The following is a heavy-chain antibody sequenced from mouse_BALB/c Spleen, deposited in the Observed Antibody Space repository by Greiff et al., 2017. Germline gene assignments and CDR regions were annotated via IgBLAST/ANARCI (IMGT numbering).Heavy chain of an antibody. CDR2: INPSTGYT. Sequence: QVQLQQSGAELAKPGASVKMSCKASGYTFTSYWMHWVKQRPGQGLEWIGYINPSTGYTEYNQKFKDKATLTADKSSSTAYMQLSSLTSEDSAVYYCARFYYYGSSRPYAMDYWGQGTSVTVSS. V-gene: IGHV1-7*01. CDR1: GYTFTSYW. D-gene: IGHD1-1*01. J-gene: IGHJ4*01. CDR3: ARFYYYGSSRPYAMDY.